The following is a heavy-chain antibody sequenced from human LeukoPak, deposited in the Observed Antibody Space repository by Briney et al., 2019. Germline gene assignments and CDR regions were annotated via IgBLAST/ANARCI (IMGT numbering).Heavy chain of an antibody. CDR1: GYTFTGYY. V-gene: IGHV1-2*02. Sequence: ASVKVSCKASGYTFTGYYMHWVRQAPGQGLEWMGWINPNSGGTNYAQKFQGRVTMTRDTSISTAYMELSRLRSDDTAVYYCARTAPRVEYQLLYSAYYYYGMDVWGQGTTVTVSS. CDR3: ARTAPRVEYQLLYSAYYYYGMDV. D-gene: IGHD2-2*02. J-gene: IGHJ6*02. CDR2: INPNSGGT.